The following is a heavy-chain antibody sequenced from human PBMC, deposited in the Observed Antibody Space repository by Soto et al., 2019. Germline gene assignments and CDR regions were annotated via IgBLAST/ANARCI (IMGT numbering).Heavy chain of an antibody. D-gene: IGHD2-21*02. Sequence: SETLSLTCPVSGGSITDYSWVWIRQPAGKGLEWIGRIFSSGSTNYNPSLKGRITMSLDTFKNQFSLKLNSATATDTAVYFCAREQGVVVTADNWFDPWGQGILVTVSS. J-gene: IGHJ5*02. V-gene: IGHV4-4*07. CDR2: IFSSGST. CDR3: AREQGVVVTADNWFDP. CDR1: GGSITDYS.